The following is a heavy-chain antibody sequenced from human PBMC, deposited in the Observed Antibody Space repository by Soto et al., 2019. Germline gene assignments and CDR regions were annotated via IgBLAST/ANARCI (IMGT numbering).Heavy chain of an antibody. V-gene: IGHV4-4*07. CDR3: AYGWKCYCMDV. CDR2: IYTSGST. Sequence: QVQLQASGPGLVKPSETMSLTCTVSGGSIRSSYWIWIRQPAGKGLEWIVRIYTSGSTNYNPSLKSRVTMPVDTSNNQFSLKLSSVTAADTAVYYCAYGWKCYCMDVWGQGTTVTVSS. D-gene: IGHD2-8*02. J-gene: IGHJ6*02. CDR1: GGSIRSSY.